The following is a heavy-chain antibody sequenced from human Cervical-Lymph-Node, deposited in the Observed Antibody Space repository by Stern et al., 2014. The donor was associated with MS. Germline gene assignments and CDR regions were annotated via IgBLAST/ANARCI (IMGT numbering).Heavy chain of an antibody. CDR2: IYCSGRT. D-gene: IGHD6-19*01. CDR3: ARDSSGSFDY. J-gene: IGHJ4*02. CDR1: GGSLSTYY. Sequence: VQLVESGPGLVKPSETLSLTCTVSGGSLSTYYLGWVRQPPGQGLEWFGDIYCSGRTKYNPPLKSRVTISVDTSKNQFSLELGSVTAADTAVYYCARDSSGSFDYWGQGTLVTVSS. V-gene: IGHV4-59*01.